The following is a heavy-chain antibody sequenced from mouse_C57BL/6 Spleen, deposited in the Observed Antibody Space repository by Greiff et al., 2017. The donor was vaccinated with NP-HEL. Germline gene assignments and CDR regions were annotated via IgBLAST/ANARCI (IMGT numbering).Heavy chain of an antibody. CDR2: KSYSGST. CDR3: ARTARIKY. V-gene: IGHV3-2*02. D-gene: IGHD1-2*01. J-gene: IGHJ2*01. Sequence: DVQLQESGPGLVKPSQSLSLTCTVTGYSITSGYGWNWIRQFPGNKLEWMGYKSYSGSTNYNPSLKSRISITRDTSKNPFFLQLNSVTTEDTATHYCARTARIKYWDQDTTLTVSS. CDR1: GYSITSGYG.